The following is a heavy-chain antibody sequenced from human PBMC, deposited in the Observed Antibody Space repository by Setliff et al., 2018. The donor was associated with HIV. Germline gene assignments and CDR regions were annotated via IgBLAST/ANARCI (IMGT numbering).Heavy chain of an antibody. Sequence: GGSLRLSCAASGFTFSTYSMNWVRQAPGKGLEWVSYISSSSSTTYYAESVKGRFTISRDNAKKSLYLQMNSLRAEDTAVYYCARVEATGTIYYYYYYMDVWGKGTTGTVSS. D-gene: IGHD6-13*01. J-gene: IGHJ6*03. V-gene: IGHV3-48*01. CDR1: GFTFSTYS. CDR2: ISSSSSTT. CDR3: ARVEATGTIYYYYYYMDV.